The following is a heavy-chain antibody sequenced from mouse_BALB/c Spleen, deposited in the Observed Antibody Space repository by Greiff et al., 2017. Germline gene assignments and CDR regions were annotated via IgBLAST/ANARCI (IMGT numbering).Heavy chain of an antibody. CDR2: INPSSGYT. D-gene: IGHD1-1*01. CDR1: GYTFTSYT. CDR3: AIPYYYGSSLLAY. V-gene: IGHV1-4*02. Sequence: QVQLQQSAAELARPGASVKMSCKASGYTFTSYTMHWVKQRPGQGLEWIGYINPSSGYTEYNQKFKDKTTLTADKSSSTAYMQLSSLTSEDSAVYYCAIPYYYGSSLLAYWGQGTLVTVSA. J-gene: IGHJ3*01.